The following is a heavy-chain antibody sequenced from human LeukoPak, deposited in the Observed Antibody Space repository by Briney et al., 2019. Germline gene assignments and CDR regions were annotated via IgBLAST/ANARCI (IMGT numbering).Heavy chain of an antibody. J-gene: IGHJ5*02. CDR1: GGSISSYY. D-gene: IGHD4-23*01. Sequence: SETLSLTCTVSGGSISSYYWSWIRQPPGKGLEWIGYIYYSGSTNYNPSLKSRVIISVDTSKNQFSLKLSSVTAAVTAVYYCARGNGGNSSPFDPWGQGTMVTVSS. V-gene: IGHV4-59*01. CDR2: IYYSGST. CDR3: ARGNGGNSSPFDP.